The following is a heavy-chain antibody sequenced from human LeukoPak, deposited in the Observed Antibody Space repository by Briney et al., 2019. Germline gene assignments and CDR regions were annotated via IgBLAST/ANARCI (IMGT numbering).Heavy chain of an antibody. V-gene: IGHV3-23*01. Sequence: GGSLRLSCAASGFTFSNYAMSWVRQAPGKGLEWVSGISGSGTNTYYADSVKGRFTISRDNSKNTLYLQMYSLRAEDTAVYYCAKARGIRYYYGMDVWGQGTAVTVSS. CDR1: GFTFSNYA. CDR3: AKARGIRYYYGMDV. J-gene: IGHJ6*02. D-gene: IGHD1-26*01. CDR2: ISGSGTNT.